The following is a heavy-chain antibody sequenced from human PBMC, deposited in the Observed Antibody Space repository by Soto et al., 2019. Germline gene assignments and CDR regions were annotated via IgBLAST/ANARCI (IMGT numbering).Heavy chain of an antibody. Sequence: QVQLQESGPGLVKPSETLSLTCTVSGGSSINYYWTWIRQPPGKGLEWIGYVYSSGHTSYDPSLTSRVTISIATTKNQFSLKLSSVTAADSAGYYCARALAVPGYYFDYWGQGTLVTVSS. CDR2: VYSSGHT. J-gene: IGHJ4*02. CDR1: GGSSINYY. D-gene: IGHD6-19*01. V-gene: IGHV4-59*01. CDR3: ARALAVPGYYFDY.